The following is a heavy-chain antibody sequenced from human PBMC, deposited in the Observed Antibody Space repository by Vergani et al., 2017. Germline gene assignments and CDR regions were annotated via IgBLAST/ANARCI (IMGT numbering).Heavy chain of an antibody. CDR2: INAGNGNT. CDR3: ARLGPMVRGVMYVGAFDI. J-gene: IGHJ3*02. CDR1: GYTFTSYA. Sequence: QVQLVQSGAEVKKPGASVKVSCKASGYTFTSYAMHWVRQAPGQRLEWMGWINAGNGNTKYSQKFQGRVTITRDTSASTAYMEPSSLRSEDTAVYYCARLGPMVRGVMYVGAFDIWGQGTMVTVSS. V-gene: IGHV1-3*01. D-gene: IGHD3-10*01.